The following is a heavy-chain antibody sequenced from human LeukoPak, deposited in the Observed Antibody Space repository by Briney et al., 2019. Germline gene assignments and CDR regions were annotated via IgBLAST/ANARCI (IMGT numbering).Heavy chain of an antibody. Sequence: GGSLRLSCAASGFTFSSYEMNWVRQAPGKGLEWVSAITGSGGRTYYADSVKGRFTISRDNSKNTLYLQMNSLRAEDTAIYYCAKEYTGTFSPFPSYFDNWGQGTLVTVSS. CDR3: AKEYTGTFSPFPSYFDN. CDR1: GFTFSSYE. CDR2: ITGSGGRT. J-gene: IGHJ4*02. D-gene: IGHD1-26*01. V-gene: IGHV3-23*01.